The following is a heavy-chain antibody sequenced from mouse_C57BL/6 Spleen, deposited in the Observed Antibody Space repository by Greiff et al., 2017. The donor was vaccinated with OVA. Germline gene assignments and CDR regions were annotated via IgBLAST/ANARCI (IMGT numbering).Heavy chain of an antibody. J-gene: IGHJ3*01. CDR3: ARRCCGISEEFAY. V-gene: IGHV1-69*01. Sequence: QVQLQQPGAELVMPGASVKLSCKASGYTFTSYWMHWVKQRPGQGLEWIGEIDPSASYTNYNQKFKGKSTLTVDKSSSTAYMQLSSLTSEDSAVYYCARRCCGISEEFAYWGQGTLVTVSA. CDR1: GYTFTSYW. D-gene: IGHD2-4*01. CDR2: IDPSASYT.